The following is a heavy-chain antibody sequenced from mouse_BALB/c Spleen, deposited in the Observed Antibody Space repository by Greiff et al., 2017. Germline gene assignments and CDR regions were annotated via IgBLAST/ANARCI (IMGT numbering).Heavy chain of an antibody. J-gene: IGHJ2*01. Sequence: EVKLVESGPGLVKPSQSLSLTCSVTGYSITSGYYWNWIRQFPGNKLEWMGYISYDGSNNYNPSLKNRISITRDTSKNQFFLKLNSVTTEDTATYYCARGPYDYDAFDYWGQGTTLTVSS. CDR2: ISYDGSN. D-gene: IGHD2-4*01. CDR3: ARGPYDYDAFDY. CDR1: GYSITSGYY. V-gene: IGHV3-6*02.